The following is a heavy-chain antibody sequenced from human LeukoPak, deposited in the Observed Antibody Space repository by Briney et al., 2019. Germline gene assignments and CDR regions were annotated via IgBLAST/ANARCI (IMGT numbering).Heavy chain of an antibody. Sequence: ASVKVSCKVSGYTLTELSMHWVRQAPGKGLEWMGGFDPEVGKTIYAQKFQGRVTMTEDTSTDTAYMELSSLRSEDTAVYYCATRYCSGGSCPNYYYYYINVWGKGTTATISS. D-gene: IGHD2-15*01. J-gene: IGHJ6*03. V-gene: IGHV1-24*01. CDR2: FDPEVGKT. CDR1: GYTLTELS. CDR3: ATRYCSGGSCPNYYYYYINV.